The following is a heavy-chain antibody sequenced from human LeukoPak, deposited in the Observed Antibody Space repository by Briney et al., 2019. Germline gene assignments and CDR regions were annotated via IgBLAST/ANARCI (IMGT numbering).Heavy chain of an antibody. D-gene: IGHD3-9*01. CDR1: GGSISSGGYY. Sequence: SETLSLTCTASGGSISSGGYYWSWIRQHPGKGLEWIGYMCYSGSTYYNPSLKSRVTISVDTSKNQFSLKLSSVTAADTAVYYCARRCFNYDILTGSKAYYGMDVWGQGTTVTVSS. CDR3: ARRCFNYDILTGSKAYYGMDV. V-gene: IGHV4-31*03. CDR2: MCYSGST. J-gene: IGHJ6*02.